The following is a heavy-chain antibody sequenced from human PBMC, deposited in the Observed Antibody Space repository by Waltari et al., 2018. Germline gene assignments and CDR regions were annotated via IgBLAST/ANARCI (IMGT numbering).Heavy chain of an antibody. CDR3: ARDLGSDYGNRDY. CDR2: INTNTGNP. D-gene: IGHD4-17*01. Sequence: QEQLVQSGSELKKPGASVTVSCKASGYTFTNYAINWVRQAPGQGLEWMGWINTNTGNPTYAQGFTGRYVLSLDTSVSTALLQISSLKAEDTATYYCARDLGSDYGNRDYWGQGTLVTVPS. CDR1: GYTFTNYA. V-gene: IGHV7-4-1*02. J-gene: IGHJ4*02.